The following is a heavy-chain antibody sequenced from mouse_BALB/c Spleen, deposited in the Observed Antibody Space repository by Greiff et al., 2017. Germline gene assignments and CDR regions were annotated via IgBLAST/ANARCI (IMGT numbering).Heavy chain of an antibody. V-gene: IGHV5-4*02. CDR2: ISDGGSYT. CDR3: ERERPRLSTMITTGFDD. CDR1: GFTFSDYY. D-gene: IGHD2-4*01. Sequence: EVQRVESGGGLVKPGGSLKLSCAASGFTFSDYYMHWVRQTPEKRLEWVATISDGGSYTYYPDSVKGRFTISRDNAKNNLYLQMSSLKSEDTAMYYCERERPRLSTMITTGFDDWGQGTLVTVSA. J-gene: IGHJ3*01.